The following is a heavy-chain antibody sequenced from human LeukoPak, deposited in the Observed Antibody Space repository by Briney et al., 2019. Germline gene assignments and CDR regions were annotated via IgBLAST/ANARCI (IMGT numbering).Heavy chain of an antibody. CDR3: ARPAPAASGFVDY. CDR1: GYTFTSYG. D-gene: IGHD2-2*01. V-gene: IGHV1-2*02. J-gene: IGHJ4*02. Sequence: ASVKVSCKASGYTFTSYGVSWVRQAPGQGLEWMGWINPNSGGTNYAQKFQGRVTMTRDTSISTAYMELSRLRSDDTAVYYCARPAPAASGFVDYWGQGTLVTVSS. CDR2: INPNSGGT.